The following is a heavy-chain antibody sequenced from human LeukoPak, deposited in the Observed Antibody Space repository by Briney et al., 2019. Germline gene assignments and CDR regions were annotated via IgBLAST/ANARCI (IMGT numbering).Heavy chain of an antibody. CDR3: ASMAGIAAAGTSVSDAFDI. CDR2: MNPNSGNT. V-gene: IGHV1-8*01. J-gene: IGHJ3*02. D-gene: IGHD6-13*01. Sequence: GASVKVSCKASGYTFTSYDINWVRQATGQGLEWMGWMNPNSGNTGYAQKFQGRVTITRNTSVSTAYMELSSLRSEDTAVYYCASMAGIAAAGTSVSDAFDIWGQGTMVTVSS. CDR1: GYTFTSYD.